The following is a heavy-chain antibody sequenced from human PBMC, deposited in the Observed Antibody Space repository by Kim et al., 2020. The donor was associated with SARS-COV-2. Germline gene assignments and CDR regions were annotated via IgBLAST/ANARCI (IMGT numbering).Heavy chain of an antibody. Sequence: GGSLRLSCAASGFTFSSYSMNWVRQAPGKGLEWVSYISSSSSTIYYSDSVKGRFTISRDNAKNSLYLQMNSLRDEDTAVYYCAREIWSGYHGMDVWGQGTTGTVSS. J-gene: IGHJ6*02. D-gene: IGHD3-3*01. CDR2: ISSSSSTI. V-gene: IGHV3-48*02. CDR3: AREIWSGYHGMDV. CDR1: GFTFSSYS.